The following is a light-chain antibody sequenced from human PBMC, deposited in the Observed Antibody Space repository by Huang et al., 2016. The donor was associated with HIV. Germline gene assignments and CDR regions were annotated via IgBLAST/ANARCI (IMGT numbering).Light chain of an antibody. J-gene: IGKJ2*01. V-gene: IGKV3-15*01. CDR3: QQYNKWPPYT. Sequence: VMTQSPATLSVSPGERATLSCRASESILRKLAWYQQRPGQPPRLLIYGASVRLPGIPDRVRGSGSGTEFSLTISSLQSEDFAVYYCQQYNKWPPYTYGQGTKLEIK. CDR1: ESILRK. CDR2: GAS.